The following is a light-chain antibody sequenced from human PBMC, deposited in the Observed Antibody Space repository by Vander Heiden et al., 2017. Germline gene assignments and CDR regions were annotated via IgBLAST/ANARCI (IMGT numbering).Light chain of an antibody. CDR2: EAS. Sequence: IVMTQTPLSLSVTPGQPASISCKSSQSLLHTDGKTYLYWYLQKPGQPPQLLINEASDRFSEVPDRFIGAGSGTDFTLKISRLEAKDVGIYHSMQSLQFPLTFGRGTRVEIK. CDR1: QSLLHTDGKTY. J-gene: IGKJ4*01. V-gene: IGKV2D-29*01. CDR3: MQSLQFPLT.